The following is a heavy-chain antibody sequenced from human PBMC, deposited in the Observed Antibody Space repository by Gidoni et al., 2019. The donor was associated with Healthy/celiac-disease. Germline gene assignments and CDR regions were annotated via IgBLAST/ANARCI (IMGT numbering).Heavy chain of an antibody. V-gene: IGHV3-30-3*01. CDR3: ARGLFDFWSGYPALGY. J-gene: IGHJ4*02. Sequence: QVQLVESGGGVVQPGRSLRLTCAASGFTFSSYAMHWVRQAPGKGLEWVAVISYDGSNKYYADSGKGRFTISRDNSKNALYLQMNSLRAEDTAVYYCARGLFDFWSGYPALGYWGQGTLVTVSS. CDR1: GFTFSSYA. CDR2: ISYDGSNK. D-gene: IGHD3-3*01.